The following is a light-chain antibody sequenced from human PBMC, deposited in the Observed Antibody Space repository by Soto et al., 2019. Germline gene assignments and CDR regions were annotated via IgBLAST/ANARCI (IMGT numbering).Light chain of an antibody. CDR2: DNN. CDR3: GSWDSSLTAWV. Sequence: QSVLTQPPSASAPPGQGVTISCSGSSSNVGTNTVTWYQQLSGTAPKLLIYDNNKRPSGIPDRFSGSKSGTSATLGITGLQTGDEADYYCGSWDSSLTAWVFGGGTKVTVL. CDR1: SSNVGTNT. J-gene: IGLJ3*02. V-gene: IGLV1-51*01.